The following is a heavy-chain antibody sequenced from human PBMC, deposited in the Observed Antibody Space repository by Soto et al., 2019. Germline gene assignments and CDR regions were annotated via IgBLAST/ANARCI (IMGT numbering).Heavy chain of an antibody. CDR2: LYWHDDR. J-gene: IGHJ4*02. Sequence: SGPTLVNPTQTLTLTCTFSGFSLSSIGVAVGWIRQPPGKALEWLALLYWHDDRRYSPSLKSRLTITKDTSKSQVVLTMTNMDPADTATYYCAHSASVPCCYDFDSWCQGTLVTVSS. D-gene: IGHD1-26*01. CDR1: GFSLSSIGVA. CDR3: AHSASVPCCYDFDS. V-gene: IGHV2-5*01.